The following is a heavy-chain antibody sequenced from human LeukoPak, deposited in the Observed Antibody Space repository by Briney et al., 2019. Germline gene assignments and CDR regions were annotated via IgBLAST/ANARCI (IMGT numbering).Heavy chain of an antibody. CDR2: IYSGGST. CDR3: ARDRRGTQHYYPCGMDV. J-gene: IGHJ6*02. D-gene: IGHD1-7*01. CDR1: GFTVSSNY. V-gene: IGHV3-66*02. Sequence: PGGSLRLSCAASGFTVSSNYMSWVRQAPGKGLEGVSFIYSGGSTYYADSVKGRFTISRDTSKNAMYLQMNSLRAEDTAVYYCARDRRGTQHYYPCGMDVWGQGTTVTVSS.